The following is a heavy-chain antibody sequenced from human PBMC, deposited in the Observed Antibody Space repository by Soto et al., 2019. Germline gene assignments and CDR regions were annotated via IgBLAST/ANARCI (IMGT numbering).Heavy chain of an antibody. CDR2: ISTYSGDT. CDR3: ARHHGPTTSENGVEH. V-gene: IGHV1-18*01. D-gene: IGHD5-12*01. Sequence: QVHLVQSGVEVKTPGASVKVSCQASGDTFFTYDISWVRQAPGQGLEWMVWISTYSGDTKYAQKFQGRVTMTTDTSTTTAYLELRVLRSDDTAVYYCARHHGPTTSENGVEHWGQGTLVNVSA. J-gene: IGHJ5*02. CDR1: GDTFFTYD.